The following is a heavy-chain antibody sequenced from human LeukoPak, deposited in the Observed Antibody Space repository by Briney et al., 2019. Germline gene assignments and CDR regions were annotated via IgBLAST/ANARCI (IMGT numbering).Heavy chain of an antibody. D-gene: IGHD5-24*01. V-gene: IGHV3-30-3*01. CDR1: GLTLSSYA. J-gene: IGHJ6*02. Sequence: GGPLRLSFEASGLTLSSYAINWVGQPPGKGLGWVAVISYDGSNKYYADSMKGRFTISRDNSKNTLYLQMNSLRGEDTALYYCAKARLMAAPFYYYGMDVWGPGTTVTVSS. CDR3: AKARLMAAPFYYYGMDV. CDR2: ISYDGSNK.